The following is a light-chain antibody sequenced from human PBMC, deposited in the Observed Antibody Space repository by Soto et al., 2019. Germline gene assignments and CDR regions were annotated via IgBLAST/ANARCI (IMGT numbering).Light chain of an antibody. CDR2: DAS. J-gene: IGKJ1*01. V-gene: IGKV1-5*01. CDR3: QQYNRYAVT. CDR1: QSASTF. Sequence: DLQMTQSPSTLSASVGDRVKITCRASQSASTFLAWYQQKPGQAPKLLIYDASTLQSGVPSRFSASGSGTEFALTISGLQPDDFAVYYCQQYNRYAVTFGQGTKVDI.